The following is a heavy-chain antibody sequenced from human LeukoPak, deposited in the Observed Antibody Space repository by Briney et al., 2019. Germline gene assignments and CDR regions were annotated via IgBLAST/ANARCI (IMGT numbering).Heavy chain of an antibody. D-gene: IGHD3-16*01. Sequence: SVKFSCKASGGTSITHIINWVRQAPGQGLEWMGRIIPMLGIPNYAQKFQGRVTFTADRSTNTAYMALSSLRSEDTAVYYCARHSSRESFYDFGSWGQGALIIVSS. CDR1: GGTSITHI. CDR2: IIPMLGIP. J-gene: IGHJ4*02. CDR3: ARHSSRESFYDFGS. V-gene: IGHV1-69*02.